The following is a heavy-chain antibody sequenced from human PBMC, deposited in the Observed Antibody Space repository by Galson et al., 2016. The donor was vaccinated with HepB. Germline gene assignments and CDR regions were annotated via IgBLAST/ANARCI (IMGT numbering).Heavy chain of an antibody. D-gene: IGHD3-10*01. J-gene: IGHJ2*01. V-gene: IGHV4-59*01. CDR2: ISYSGST. CDR3: ARDSAGSFDL. CDR1: GGSISTYY. Sequence: ETLSLTCTVSGGSISTYYWNWIRQPPGKGLEWIGFISYSGSTNYNPSLKSRVTMSVDTSKNQFSLKLTSVTAADTAVYYCARDSAGSFDLWGRGTLVTVSS.